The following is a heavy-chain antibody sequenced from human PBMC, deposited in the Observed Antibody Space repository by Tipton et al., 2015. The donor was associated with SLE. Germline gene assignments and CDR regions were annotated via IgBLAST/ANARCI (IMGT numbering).Heavy chain of an antibody. CDR3: ARGHTAMVGSLYYYGIDV. CDR2: INHSGST. D-gene: IGHD5-18*01. V-gene: IGHV4-34*01. J-gene: IGHJ6*02. CDR1: GGSFSGYY. Sequence: GLVKPSETLSLTCAVYGGSFSGYYWSWIRQPPGKGLEWIGEINHSGSTNYNPSLKSRVTISVDTSKNQFSLKLSSVTAADTAVYYCARGHTAMVGSLYYYGIDVWGQGTTVTVSS.